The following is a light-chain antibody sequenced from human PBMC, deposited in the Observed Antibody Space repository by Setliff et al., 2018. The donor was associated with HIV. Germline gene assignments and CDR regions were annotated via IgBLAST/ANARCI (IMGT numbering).Light chain of an antibody. CDR2: QVN. CDR1: SSDVGSYNF. J-gene: IGLJ1*01. V-gene: IGLV2-23*02. Sequence: QSVLTQPASVSGSPGQSITISCTGSSSDVGSYNFVSWYQQHPGKDPKLMIYQVNKRPSGVSNRFSGSKSGNTASLTISGLQAEDETDYYCCSYAGTNTYVFGTGTKVTVL. CDR3: CSYAGTNTYV.